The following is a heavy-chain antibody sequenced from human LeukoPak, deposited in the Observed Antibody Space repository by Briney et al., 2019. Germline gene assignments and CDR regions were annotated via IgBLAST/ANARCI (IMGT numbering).Heavy chain of an antibody. CDR2: IFYSGST. Sequence: NPSETLSLTCSVSGGSSSGYCWTWIRQPPGKGLEWIGYIFYSGSTNYNPSLKSRATISVDTSKHQFSLSLTSVIAADTAVYYCARVRYCGGDCFPFDYWGQGTLVTVSS. CDR1: GGSSSGYC. V-gene: IGHV4-59*01. J-gene: IGHJ4*02. CDR3: ARVRYCGGDCFPFDY. D-gene: IGHD2-21*01.